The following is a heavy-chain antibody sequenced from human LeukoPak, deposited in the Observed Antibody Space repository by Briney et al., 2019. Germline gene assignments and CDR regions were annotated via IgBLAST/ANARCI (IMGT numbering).Heavy chain of an antibody. J-gene: IGHJ6*03. CDR1: GYTFTGYY. V-gene: IGHV1-2*02. CDR2: INPNSGGT. Sequence: ASVKVSCKASGYTFTGYYMHWVRQAPGQGLEWMGWINPNSGGTNYAQKFQGRVTMTRDTSISTAYMELSRLRSDDTAVYYCARDREFYDSSGTGQGYYYYYMDVWGKGTTVTVSS. D-gene: IGHD3-22*01. CDR3: ARDREFYDSSGTGQGYYYYYMDV.